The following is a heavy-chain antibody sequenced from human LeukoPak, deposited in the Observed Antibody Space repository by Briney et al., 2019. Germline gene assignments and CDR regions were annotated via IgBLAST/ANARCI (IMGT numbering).Heavy chain of an antibody. CDR2: IYYSGST. Sequence: SETLSLTCTVSGGSISSGGYYWSWIRQHPGKGLEWIGYIYYSGSTYYNPSLKSRVTISVDTSKDQFSLKLSSVTAADTAVYYCARGWAYYYDSSGYYWFDPWGQGTLVTVSS. D-gene: IGHD3-22*01. CDR3: ARGWAYYYDSSGYYWFDP. J-gene: IGHJ5*02. CDR1: GGSISSGGYY. V-gene: IGHV4-31*03.